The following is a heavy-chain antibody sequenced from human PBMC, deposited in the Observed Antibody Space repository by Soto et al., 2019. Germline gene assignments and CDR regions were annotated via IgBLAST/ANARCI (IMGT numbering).Heavy chain of an antibody. CDR3: AREGVPAAIPFTYYYYMDV. CDR2: IYYSGST. V-gene: IGHV4-39*02. CDR1: GGSISSSSYY. D-gene: IGHD2-2*01. J-gene: IGHJ6*03. Sequence: QLQLQESGPGLVKPSETLSLTCTVSGGSISSSSYYWGWIRQPPGKGLEWIGSIYYSGSTYYNPSLKSRVTISVDTSKNQFSLKLSSVTAADTAVYYCAREGVPAAIPFTYYYYMDVWGKGTTVTVSS.